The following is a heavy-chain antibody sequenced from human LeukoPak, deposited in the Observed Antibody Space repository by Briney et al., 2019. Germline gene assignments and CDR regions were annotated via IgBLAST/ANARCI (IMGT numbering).Heavy chain of an antibody. Sequence: PSETLSLTCTVSGGSISRYYWSWIRQPPGKGLEWIGCISDSGRTNYNPSLKSRVTISADTSKNQFSLRLSSVTAADTAVYYCAKGERLYSYGWAFFDYWGQGTLVTVSS. CDR1: GGSISRYY. CDR3: AKGERLYSYGWAFFDY. D-gene: IGHD5-18*01. J-gene: IGHJ4*02. CDR2: ISDSGRT. V-gene: IGHV4-59*01.